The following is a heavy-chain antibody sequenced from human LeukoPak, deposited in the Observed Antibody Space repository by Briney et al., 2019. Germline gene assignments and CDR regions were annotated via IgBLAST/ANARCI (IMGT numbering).Heavy chain of an antibody. V-gene: IGHV3-7*01. CDR1: GFNFSSYW. CDR2: IMQDGSEK. J-gene: IGHJ4*02. D-gene: IGHD3-10*01. CDR3: ARDSDVLLWFGESGNYFDY. Sequence: GGSLRLSCAASGFNFSSYWMSWVRQAPGKWLGWVANIMQDGSEKYYVDSVKGRFTISRDNAKNSLYLQMNSLRAEDTAVYYCARDSDVLLWFGESGNYFDYWSQGTLVTVSS.